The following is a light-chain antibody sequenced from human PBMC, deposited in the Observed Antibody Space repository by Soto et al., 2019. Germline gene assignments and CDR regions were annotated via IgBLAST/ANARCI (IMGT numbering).Light chain of an antibody. Sequence: EIVLTQSPSTQSLSPGERATLSCRASQSVSSYLAWYQQKPGQAPRLLIFDTSNRATGIPARFSGSGSGTDFTHTISGLEPEDFAVYYCQQRTNRPPITFGQGTRLEIK. CDR2: DTS. V-gene: IGKV3-11*01. CDR1: QSVSSY. J-gene: IGKJ5*01. CDR3: QQRTNRPPIT.